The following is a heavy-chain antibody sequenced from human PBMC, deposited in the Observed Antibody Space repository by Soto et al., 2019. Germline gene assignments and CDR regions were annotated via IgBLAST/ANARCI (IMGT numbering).Heavy chain of an antibody. Sequence: GGSLRLSCSASGFTFSDYALHWVRQAPGKGLEWVAVILDDGINKYIADSVKGRFIISRDNSKNTVFLQMSSLGPEDTAIYYCARRLTASVTAMGYWGQGTLVTVSS. CDR2: ILDDGINK. CDR3: ARRLTASVTAMGY. CDR1: GFTFSDYA. J-gene: IGHJ4*02. D-gene: IGHD2-21*02. V-gene: IGHV3-30-3*01.